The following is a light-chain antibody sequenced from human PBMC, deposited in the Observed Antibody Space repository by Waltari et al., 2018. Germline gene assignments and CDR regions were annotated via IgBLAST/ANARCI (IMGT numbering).Light chain of an antibody. CDR1: QSVLYSSNNKNY. CDR3: HQHYSTLTWT. CDR2: WAS. J-gene: IGKJ1*01. Sequence: DIVMTQSPDSLAVSLGERATINCKSSQSVLYSSNNKNYLAWYQQKQGQPPKLLIYWASTRESGVPDRCSGSGSGTAFTLTISSLQAEDVAVYYCHQHYSTLTWTFGQGTKVEI. V-gene: IGKV4-1*01.